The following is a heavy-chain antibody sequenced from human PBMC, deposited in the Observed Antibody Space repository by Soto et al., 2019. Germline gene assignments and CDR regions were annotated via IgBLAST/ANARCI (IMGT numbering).Heavy chain of an antibody. J-gene: IGHJ4*02. Sequence: PSETLSLTCTVSGGSISSSSYYWGWIRQPPGKGLEWIGSIYYSGSTYYNPSLKSRVTISVDTSKNQFSLKLSSVTAADTAVYYCARLRSGPVGRRYYFDYWGQGTLVTVSS. D-gene: IGHD3-3*01. V-gene: IGHV4-39*01. CDR3: ARLRSGPVGRRYYFDY. CDR1: GGSISSSSYY. CDR2: IYYSGST.